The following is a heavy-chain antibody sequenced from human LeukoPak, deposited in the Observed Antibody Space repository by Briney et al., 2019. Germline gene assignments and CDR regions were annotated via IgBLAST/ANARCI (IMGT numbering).Heavy chain of an antibody. V-gene: IGHV1-3*01. J-gene: IGHJ3*02. CDR1: GYTFTSYA. D-gene: IGHD6-19*01. Sequence: ASVKVSCKASGYTFTSYAMHWVRRAPGQRLEWMGWINAGNGDTKYSQKFQGRVTIARDTSASTAYMELSSLRSEDTAVYYCAREGGQWLMGHAFDIWGQGTMVTVSS. CDR2: INAGNGDT. CDR3: AREGGQWLMGHAFDI.